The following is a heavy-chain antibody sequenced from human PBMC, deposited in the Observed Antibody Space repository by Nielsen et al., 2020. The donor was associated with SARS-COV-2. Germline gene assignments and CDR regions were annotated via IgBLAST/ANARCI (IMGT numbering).Heavy chain of an antibody. D-gene: IGHD6-13*01. V-gene: IGHV3-11*01. J-gene: IGHJ1*01. Sequence: SLKISCAASGFTFSDYYMSWIRQAPGKGLEWVSYISSSGSTIYYADSVKGRFTISRDNAKNSLYLQMNSLRAEDTAVYYCAKDEAIAAAGEYFQHWGQGTLVTVSS. CDR2: ISSSGSTI. CDR1: GFTFSDYY. CDR3: AKDEAIAAAGEYFQH.